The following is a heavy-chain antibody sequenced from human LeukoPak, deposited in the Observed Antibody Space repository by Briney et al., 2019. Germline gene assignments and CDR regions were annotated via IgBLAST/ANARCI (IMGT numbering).Heavy chain of an antibody. Sequence: GASVKVSCKASGYTFIGYYIHWVRQAPGRGLEWMGWINPNSGGTKYAQKFQGRVTVTRDTSISTAYMELSSLRSDDTAVYYCAREYPSLDVGIDYWGQGTLVTVSS. V-gene: IGHV1-2*02. D-gene: IGHD1-26*01. J-gene: IGHJ4*02. CDR3: AREYPSLDVGIDY. CDR2: INPNSGGT. CDR1: GYTFIGYY.